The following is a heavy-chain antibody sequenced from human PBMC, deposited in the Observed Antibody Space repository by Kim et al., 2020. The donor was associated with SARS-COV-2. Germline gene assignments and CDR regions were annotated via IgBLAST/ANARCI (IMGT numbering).Heavy chain of an antibody. V-gene: IGHV4-34*01. D-gene: IGHD2-2*01. CDR2: INHSGST. Sequence: SETLSLTCAVYGGSFSGYYWSWIRQPPGKGLEWIGEINHSGSTNYNPSLKSRVTISVDTSKNQFSLKLSSVTAADTAVYYCERGREYCSSTSCYLGYSPWGPGTLVTVSS. J-gene: IGHJ5*02. CDR1: GGSFSGYY. CDR3: ERGREYCSSTSCYLGYSP.